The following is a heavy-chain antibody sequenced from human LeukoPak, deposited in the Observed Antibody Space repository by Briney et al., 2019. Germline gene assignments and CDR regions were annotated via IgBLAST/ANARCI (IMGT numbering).Heavy chain of an antibody. CDR2: IWYDGRQQ. Sequence: GRSLRLSCAASGFTFSSHGMHWVRQAPGKGLEWLAVIWYDGRQQLYAESVKGRFTISRDNSKNTLYLQMNSLRAEDTAVYYCAKESILEVPGRGSFDYWGQGTLVTVSS. CDR1: GFTFSSHG. D-gene: IGHD6-19*01. J-gene: IGHJ4*02. V-gene: IGHV3-33*06. CDR3: AKESILEVPGRGSFDY.